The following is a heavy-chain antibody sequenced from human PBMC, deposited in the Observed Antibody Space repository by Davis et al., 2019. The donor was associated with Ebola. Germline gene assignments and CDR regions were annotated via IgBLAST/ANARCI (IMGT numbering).Heavy chain of an antibody. D-gene: IGHD3-22*01. V-gene: IGHV3-20*04. Sequence: GGSLRLSCEASGFSFSSHSMSWVRQAPGKGLKWVSGINWNGDNTGYADSVKGRFTISRDNAKNSLYLQMNSLRAEDTALYYCARKSGYYYGAFDYWGQGTLVIVSS. CDR1: GFSFSSHS. CDR3: ARKSGYYYGAFDY. CDR2: INWNGDNT. J-gene: IGHJ4*02.